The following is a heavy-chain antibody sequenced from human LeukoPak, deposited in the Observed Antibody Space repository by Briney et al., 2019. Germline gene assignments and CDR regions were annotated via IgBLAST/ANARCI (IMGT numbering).Heavy chain of an antibody. J-gene: IGHJ6*02. D-gene: IGHD5-18*01. V-gene: IGHV3-20*04. CDR1: GFTFSSYG. CDR3: ARQIAMAKYYYYGMDV. CDR2: ISWNGGRT. Sequence: GRSLRLSCAASGFTFSSYGLTWVRQAPGKGLEWVSGISWNGGRTAYADAVKGRFTISRDNAKNSLFLQMKSLRAEDTALYYCARQIAMAKYYYYGMDVWGPGPRSPSP.